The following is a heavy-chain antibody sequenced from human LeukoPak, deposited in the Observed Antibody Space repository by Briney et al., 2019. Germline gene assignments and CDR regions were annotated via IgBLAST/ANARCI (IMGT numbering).Heavy chain of an antibody. D-gene: IGHD6-19*01. V-gene: IGHV1-46*01. CDR2: INPTSGRT. Sequence: ASVKVSCKASGYTFTSYYFHWVRQAPGQGLEWMGIINPTSGRTTYAQKFQGRVTMTRDTSMSTVYMELSSLTSEDTAVYYCAREMQQWLALGDYWGQGTLVTVSS. J-gene: IGHJ4*02. CDR1: GYTFTSYY. CDR3: AREMQQWLALGDY.